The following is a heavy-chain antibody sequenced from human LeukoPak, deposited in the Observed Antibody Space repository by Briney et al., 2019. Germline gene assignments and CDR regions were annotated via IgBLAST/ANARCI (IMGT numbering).Heavy chain of an antibody. CDR1: VYTFTSYD. V-gene: IGHV1-8*01. CDR3: ARGPNYSNFGGHYYYYMDV. CDR2: LNPDSGNT. J-gene: IGHJ6*03. Sequence: GASVKVSCKASVYTFTSYDINRGRHGSGQGLERMCWLNPDSGNTGYAQKFQSRVTMTRNTSISTAYMELSSLRSEDTAVYYCARGPNYSNFGGHYYYYMDVWGKGTTVTVS. D-gene: IGHD5-24*01.